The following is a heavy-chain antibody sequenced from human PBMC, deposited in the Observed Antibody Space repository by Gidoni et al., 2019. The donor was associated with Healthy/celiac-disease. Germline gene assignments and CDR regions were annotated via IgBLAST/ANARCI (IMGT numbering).Heavy chain of an antibody. D-gene: IGHD2-15*01. V-gene: IGHV3-30*18. Sequence: QVQLVESGGGVVQPGRSLRLSCAASGFTFSSYGMHWVRQAPRKGLEWVAVISYDGSNKYYADSVKGRFTISRDNSKNTLYLQMNSLRAEDTAVYYCAKDHFVVVVAATIGWFDPWGQGTLVTVSS. J-gene: IGHJ5*02. CDR2: ISYDGSNK. CDR3: AKDHFVVVVAATIGWFDP. CDR1: GFTFSSYG.